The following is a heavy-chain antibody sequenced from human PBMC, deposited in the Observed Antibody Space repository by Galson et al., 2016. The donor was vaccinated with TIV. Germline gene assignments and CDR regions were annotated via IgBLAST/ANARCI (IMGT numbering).Heavy chain of an antibody. CDR1: GGSISSGGYY. CDR3: ARDQDSGAYFDY. V-gene: IGHV4-31*03. D-gene: IGHD2-15*01. CDR2: IYHSGTT. J-gene: IGHJ4*02. Sequence: TLSLTCTVSGGSISSGGYYWSWIRQPPGKGLEWIGYIYHSGTTYYNPSLKSRLTISVDTSKNQFSLNLSSVTAADTAVYYCARDQDSGAYFDYWGQGTLVTVSS.